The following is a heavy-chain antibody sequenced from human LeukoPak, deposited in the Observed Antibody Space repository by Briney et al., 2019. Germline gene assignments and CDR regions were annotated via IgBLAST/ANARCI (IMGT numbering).Heavy chain of an antibody. CDR2: IHSNGNT. CDR3: ARETRIEWLRFLDS. D-gene: IGHD5-12*01. CDR1: GGFGGSISNGDYY. Sequence: PSETLSLTCTVSGGFGGSISNGDYYWSWIRQHPGKGLEWIGYIHSNGNTYHNPSLESRVVISIDPSKSQFSLRLSAVTAADTAVYYCARETRIEWLRFLDSWGQGTLVSVSS. J-gene: IGHJ4*02. V-gene: IGHV4-31*03.